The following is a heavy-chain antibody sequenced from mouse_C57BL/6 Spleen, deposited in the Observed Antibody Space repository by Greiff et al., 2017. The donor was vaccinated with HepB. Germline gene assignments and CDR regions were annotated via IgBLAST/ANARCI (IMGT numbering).Heavy chain of an antibody. CDR3: TRGDYDENYAMDY. V-gene: IGHV1-5*01. CDR1: GYTFTSYW. CDR2: IYPGNSDT. J-gene: IGHJ4*01. D-gene: IGHD2-4*01. Sequence: EVQLQQSGTVLARPGASVKMSCKTSGYTFTSYWMHWVKQRPGQGLEWIGAIYPGNSDTSYNQKFKGKAKLTAVTSASTAYMELSSLTNEDSAVYYCTRGDYDENYAMDYWGQGTSVTVSS.